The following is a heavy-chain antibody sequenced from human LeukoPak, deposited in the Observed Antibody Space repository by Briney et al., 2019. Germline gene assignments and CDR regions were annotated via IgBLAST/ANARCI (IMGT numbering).Heavy chain of an antibody. J-gene: IGHJ4*02. D-gene: IGHD2-2*01. CDR2: IRYDGSNK. CDR3: AKAPRTTSGSPIDVPDY. CDR1: GFTFSSYG. V-gene: IGHV3-30*02. Sequence: EAGGSLRLSCAASGFTFSSYGMHWVRQAPGKGLEWVAFIRYDGSNKYYADSVKGRFTISGDNSKNTLYLQMNSLRAEDTAVYYCAKAPRTTSGSPIDVPDYWGQGTLVTVSS.